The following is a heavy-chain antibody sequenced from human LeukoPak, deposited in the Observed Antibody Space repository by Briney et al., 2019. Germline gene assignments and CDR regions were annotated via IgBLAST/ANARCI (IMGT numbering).Heavy chain of an antibody. V-gene: IGHV3-74*01. CDR2: IIGDGSST. Sequence: GGSLRLSCAASGFTFRTYTMNWVRQAPGKGLVWVSRIIGDGSSTSYADSVKGRFTISRDNAKNTLYLQMNSLRAEDTAVYYCARGFGTWFDPWGQGTLVTVSS. CDR1: GFTFRTYT. CDR3: ARGFGTWFDP. J-gene: IGHJ5*02. D-gene: IGHD3-10*01.